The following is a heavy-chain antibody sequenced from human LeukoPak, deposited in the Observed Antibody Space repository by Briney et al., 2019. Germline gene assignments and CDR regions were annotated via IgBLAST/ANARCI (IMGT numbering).Heavy chain of an antibody. J-gene: IGHJ4*02. V-gene: IGHV3-23*01. CDR2: ISGSGGST. D-gene: IGHD3-22*01. Sequence: GGSLRLYCAAYGFTFSSYAMSWVRQAPGKGLEWVSAISGSGGSTYYADSVKGRFTISRDNSKNTLYLQMNSLRAEDTAVYYCVRHSSGYYYPFDYWGQGTLVTVSS. CDR3: VRHSSGYYYPFDY. CDR1: GFTFSSYA.